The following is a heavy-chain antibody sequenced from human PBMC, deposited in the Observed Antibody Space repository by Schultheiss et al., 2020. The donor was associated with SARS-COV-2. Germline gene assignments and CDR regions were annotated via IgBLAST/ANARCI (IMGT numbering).Heavy chain of an antibody. V-gene: IGHV3-30*04. D-gene: IGHD2-2*01. CDR1: GFTFSSYA. J-gene: IGHJ4*02. CDR2: ISYDGSNK. Sequence: GGSLRLSCAASGFTFSSYAMHWVRQAPGKGLEWVAVISYDGSNKYYADSVKGRFTISRDNAKNTLYLQMSSLRAEDTAVYYCARDPDERYCSSTSCYLPPRLYSSQARSFDYWGQGTLVTVSS. CDR3: ARDPDERYCSSTSCYLPPRLYSSQARSFDY.